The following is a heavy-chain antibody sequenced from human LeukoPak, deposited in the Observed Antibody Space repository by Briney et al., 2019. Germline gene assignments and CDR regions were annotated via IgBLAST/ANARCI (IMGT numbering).Heavy chain of an antibody. J-gene: IGHJ5*02. D-gene: IGHD4-23*01. CDR2: IYYSGST. CDR3: ARDGYGGNSAVDP. V-gene: IGHV4-31*03. CDR1: GGSISSGGYY. Sequence: TLFLTCTVSGGSISSGGYYWSWIRQHPGQGLEWIGYIYYSGSTYYNPSLKSRVTISVDTSKNQFSLKLSSVTAADTAVYYCARDGYGGNSAVDPWGQGTLVTVSS.